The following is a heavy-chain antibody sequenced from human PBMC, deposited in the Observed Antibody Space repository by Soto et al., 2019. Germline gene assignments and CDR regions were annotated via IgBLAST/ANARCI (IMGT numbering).Heavy chain of an antibody. CDR3: AKSMGGTANGMDV. Sequence: ASVKVSCKAAGYTFTSYYMHWVRQAPGQGLEWMGIINPSGGSTSYAQKFQGRVTMTRDTSTSTVYMELNSLRAEDTALYYCAKSMGGTANGMDVWGQGTTVTVSS. V-gene: IGHV1-46*01. CDR1: GYTFTSYY. J-gene: IGHJ6*02. CDR2: INPSGGST. D-gene: IGHD2-15*01.